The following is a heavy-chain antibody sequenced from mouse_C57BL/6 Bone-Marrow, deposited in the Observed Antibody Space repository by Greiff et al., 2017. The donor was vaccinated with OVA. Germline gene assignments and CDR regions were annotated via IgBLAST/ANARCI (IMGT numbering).Heavy chain of an antibody. CDR3: APLDSSGYGNYYAMDY. V-gene: IGHV14-2*01. D-gene: IGHD3-2*02. Sequence: VQLQQSGAELVKPGASVKLSCTASGFNIKDYYMHWVKQRTEQGLEWIGRIDPEDGETKYAPKFQGKATITADTSSNTAYLQLSSLTSEDTAVYYRAPLDSSGYGNYYAMDYWGQGTSVTVSS. CDR2: IDPEDGET. CDR1: GFNIKDYY. J-gene: IGHJ4*01.